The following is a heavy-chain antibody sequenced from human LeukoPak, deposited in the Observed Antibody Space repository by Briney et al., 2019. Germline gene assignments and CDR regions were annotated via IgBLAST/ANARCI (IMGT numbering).Heavy chain of an antibody. CDR2: IIPIFGTA. J-gene: IGHJ5*02. V-gene: IGHV1-69*05. CDR3: ARDCVGIAAIRRHPRGFDP. D-gene: IGHD6-25*01. CDR1: GGTFSSYA. Sequence: SVKVSCKASGGTFSSYAICWVQQAPGQGLEWMGRIIPIFGTANYAQKFQGRVTITTDESTSTAYMELSSLRSEDTAAYYCARDCVGIAAIRRHPRGFDPWGQGTLVTVSS.